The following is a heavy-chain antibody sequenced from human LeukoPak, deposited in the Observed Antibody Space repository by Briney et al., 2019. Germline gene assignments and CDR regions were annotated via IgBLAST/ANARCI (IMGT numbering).Heavy chain of an antibody. D-gene: IGHD1-7*01. Sequence: ASVKVSCKASGGTFSSYAISWVRQAPGQGLEWMGGIIPIFGTANYAQKFQGGVTITTEESTSTAYMELSSLRSEDTAVYYCARGAHNWNYVLFWFDPWGQGTLVTVSS. J-gene: IGHJ5*02. CDR3: ARGAHNWNYVLFWFDP. V-gene: IGHV1-69*05. CDR2: IIPIFGTA. CDR1: GGTFSSYA.